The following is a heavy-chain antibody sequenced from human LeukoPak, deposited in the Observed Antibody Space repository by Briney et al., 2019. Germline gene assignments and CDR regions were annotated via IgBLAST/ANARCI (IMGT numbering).Heavy chain of an antibody. D-gene: IGHD6-19*01. CDR3: ARGRQWLAINYYYYGMDV. Sequence: AASVKVSCKASGRTFTSYDINWVRQATGQGLEWMGWMNPNSGNTGYAQKFQGRVTMTRNTSISTAYMDLSSLRSEDTAVYYCARGRQWLAINYYYYGMDVWGQGTTVTVSS. CDR2: MNPNSGNT. V-gene: IGHV1-8*02. J-gene: IGHJ6*02. CDR1: GRTFTSYD.